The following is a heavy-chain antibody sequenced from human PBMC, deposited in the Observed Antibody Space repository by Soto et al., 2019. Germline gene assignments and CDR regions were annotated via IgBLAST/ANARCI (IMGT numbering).Heavy chain of an antibody. V-gene: IGHV4-38-2*02. Sequence: SETLSLTCTVSGDSIRSSSYWGWIRQPPGKGLEWIGSIYNTGNTYYNPSLNSRVTISVDTSKNQFSPKLTSVTAADTAVYYCARCGSSCSLGFWGQGTLVTVSS. CDR2: IYNTGNT. D-gene: IGHD2-15*01. CDR3: ARCGSSCSLGF. CDR1: GDSIRSSSY. J-gene: IGHJ4*02.